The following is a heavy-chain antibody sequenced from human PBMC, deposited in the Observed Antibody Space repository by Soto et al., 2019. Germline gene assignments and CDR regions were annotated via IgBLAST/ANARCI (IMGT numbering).Heavy chain of an antibody. Sequence: PSETLSLTCAVYGGSFSGYYWSWIRQPPGKGLEWIGEINHSGSTNYNPSLKSRVTISVDTSKNQFSLKLSSVTAADTGVYYCARGRDTAMAIDYWGQGTLVTVSS. V-gene: IGHV4-34*01. CDR3: ARGRDTAMAIDY. CDR1: GGSFSGYY. J-gene: IGHJ4*02. CDR2: INHSGST. D-gene: IGHD5-18*01.